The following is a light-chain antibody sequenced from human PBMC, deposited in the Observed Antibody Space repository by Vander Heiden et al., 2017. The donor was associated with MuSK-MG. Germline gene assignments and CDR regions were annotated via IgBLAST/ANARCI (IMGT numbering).Light chain of an antibody. CDR1: QGISSY. CDR2: YAS. V-gene: IGKV1D-43*01. CDR3: QQYYSNP. Sequence: AIRMTQSPFSLSASVGDRVTITCWASQGISSYLAWYQQKPAKAPKLFIYYASSLQSGVQSRFSGSGSGTDYTLTSSSLQTEDFATYYCQQYYSNPFGQGTRLEIK. J-gene: IGKJ5*01.